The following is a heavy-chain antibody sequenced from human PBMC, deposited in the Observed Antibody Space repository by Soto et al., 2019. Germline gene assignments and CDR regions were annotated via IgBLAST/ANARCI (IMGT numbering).Heavy chain of an antibody. V-gene: IGHV3-74*01. J-gene: IGHJ6*02. CDR3: ARDHEDNYDFWSGSMDV. CDR1: GFTFSSYW. Sequence: GGSLRLSCAASGFTFSSYWMHWVRQAPGKGLVWVSRINSDGSSTSYADSVKGRFTISRDNAKNTLYLQMNSLRAEDTAVYDCARDHEDNYDFWSGSMDVWGQGTTVTVSS. CDR2: INSDGSST. D-gene: IGHD3-3*01.